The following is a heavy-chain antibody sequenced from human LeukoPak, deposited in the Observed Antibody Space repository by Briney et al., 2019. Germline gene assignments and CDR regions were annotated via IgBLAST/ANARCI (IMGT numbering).Heavy chain of an antibody. D-gene: IGHD3-16*01. CDR3: ARVDPLGTARDF. CDR1: GFTFNTYT. CDR2: ISRSSNSI. V-gene: IGHV3-21*01. J-gene: IGHJ4*02. Sequence: GGSLTLSCAASGFTFNTYTMNWVRQPPGKGLEWVSSISRSSNSIYYADSVKGRFTISRDNAKNSLYLQMTSLRAEDTAVYYCARVDPLGTARDFWGQGALVTVSS.